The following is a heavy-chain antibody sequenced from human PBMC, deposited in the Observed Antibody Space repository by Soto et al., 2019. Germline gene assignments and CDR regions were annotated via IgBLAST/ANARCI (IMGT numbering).Heavy chain of an antibody. D-gene: IGHD2-8*02. J-gene: IGHJ4*02. CDR3: ARDKITGLFDY. CDR1: GDSISSTFW. CDR2: IYHSGST. V-gene: IGHV4-4*02. Sequence: SETLSLTCAVSGDSISSTFWWTWVRQPPGKGLEWIGEIYHSGSTSYNPSLKSRVTISVDTSNNQFSLKLTSMTAADTAVYYCARDKITGLFDYWGQGTLVTVSS.